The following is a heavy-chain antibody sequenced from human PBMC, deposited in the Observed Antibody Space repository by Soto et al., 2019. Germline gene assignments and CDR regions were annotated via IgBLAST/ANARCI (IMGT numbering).Heavy chain of an antibody. CDR2: INHSGST. J-gene: IGHJ4*02. Sequence: QVQLQQWGAGLLKPSETLSLTCAVYGGSFSGYYWSWIRQPPGKGLEWIGEINHSGSTNYNPSLKSRVTISVDTSKNKFSLTLSSVTAADPAVYYCARGKGDYWGQGTLVTVSS. CDR3: ARGKGDY. CDR1: GGSFSGYY. V-gene: IGHV4-34*01.